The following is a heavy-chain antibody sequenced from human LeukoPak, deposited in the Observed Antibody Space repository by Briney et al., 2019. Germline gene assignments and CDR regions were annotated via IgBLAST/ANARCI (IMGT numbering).Heavy chain of an antibody. CDR3: ATLAFSGSYMFFGY. Sequence: ASVKVSCKASGYTFTSYDINWVRQATGQGLEWMGWMNPNSGNTGYAQKFQGRVTMTEDTSTDTAYMELSSLRSEDTAVYYCATLAFSGSYMFFGYWGQGTLVTVSS. CDR1: GYTFTSYD. J-gene: IGHJ4*02. CDR2: MNPNSGNT. D-gene: IGHD1-26*01. V-gene: IGHV1-8*01.